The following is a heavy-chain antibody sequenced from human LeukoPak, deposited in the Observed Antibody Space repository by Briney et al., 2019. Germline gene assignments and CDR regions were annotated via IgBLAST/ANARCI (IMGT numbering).Heavy chain of an antibody. D-gene: IGHD3-16*01. CDR3: ASITPRGESSGFDY. Sequence: SETLSLTCTVSGGSISSGGYYWNWIRQHPGKGLEWIGYIYYSGSTYYNPSLKSRVTISVDTSKNQFSLKLSSVTAADTAVYYCASITPRGESSGFDYWGQGTLVTVSS. CDR2: IYYSGST. V-gene: IGHV4-31*03. CDR1: GGSISSGGYY. J-gene: IGHJ4*02.